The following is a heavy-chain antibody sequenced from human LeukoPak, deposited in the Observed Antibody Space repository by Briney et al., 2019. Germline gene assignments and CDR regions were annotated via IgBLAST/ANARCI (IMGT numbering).Heavy chain of an antibody. D-gene: IGHD4-11*01. CDR1: GFTFSSYS. CDR2: ISSSSSYI. CDR3: ARDLPFNYPNFDY. V-gene: IGHV3-21*01. J-gene: IGHJ4*02. Sequence: GGSLRFSCAASGFTFSSYSMNWVRQAPGKGLEWVSSISSSSSYIYYADSVKGRFTISRDNAKNSLYLQMNSLRAEDTAVYYCARDLPFNYPNFDYWGQGTLVTVSS.